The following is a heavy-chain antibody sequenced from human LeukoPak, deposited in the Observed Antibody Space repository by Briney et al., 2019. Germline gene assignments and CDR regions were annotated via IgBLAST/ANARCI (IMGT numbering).Heavy chain of an antibody. D-gene: IGHD3/OR15-3a*01. CDR1: GFTFSSYW. CDR3: ARLRTDDAFDI. CDR2: INGDGSST. Sequence: GGSLRLSCAASGFTFSSYWMHWVRQAPGKGLVWVSRINGDGSSTTYADSVKGRFTISRDNAKNSLYLQMNSLRAEDTAVYYCARLRTDDAFDIWGQGTMVTVSS. J-gene: IGHJ3*02. V-gene: IGHV3-74*01.